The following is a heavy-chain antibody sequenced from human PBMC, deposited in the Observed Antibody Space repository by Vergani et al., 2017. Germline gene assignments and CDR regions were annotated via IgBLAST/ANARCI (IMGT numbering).Heavy chain of an antibody. CDR2: ISAYNGNT. Sequence: QVQLVQSGAEVKKPGASVKVSCKAPGYTFTSYGISWVRQAPGQGLDGMGWISAYNGNTNYSQKLLGRVTMTTDTSTSTAYMELRSLRSDDTAVYYCAGDNYDFWSGYYGSWGQGTLVTVSS. D-gene: IGHD3-3*01. CDR1: GYTFTSYG. J-gene: IGHJ4*02. V-gene: IGHV1-18*01. CDR3: AGDNYDFWSGYYGS.